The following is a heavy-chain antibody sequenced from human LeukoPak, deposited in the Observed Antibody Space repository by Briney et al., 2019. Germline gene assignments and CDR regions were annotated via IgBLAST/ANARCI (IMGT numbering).Heavy chain of an antibody. CDR2: IYYSGST. CDR1: GGSFSGYY. Sequence: TPSETLSLTCAVYGGSFSGYYWSWIRQPPGKGLEWIGNIYYSGSTYYNPSFKSRLTIPVNTSKNQFSLKLSSVTAADTAVYYCASLRTGDFDYWGQGALVTVSS. D-gene: IGHD3-10*01. J-gene: IGHJ4*02. CDR3: ASLRTGDFDY. V-gene: IGHV4-34*01.